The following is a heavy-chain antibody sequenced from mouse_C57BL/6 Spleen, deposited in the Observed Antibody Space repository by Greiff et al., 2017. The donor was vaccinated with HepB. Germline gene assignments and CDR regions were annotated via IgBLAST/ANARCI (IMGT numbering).Heavy chain of an antibody. CDR1: GYTFTSYW. D-gene: IGHD2-3*01. V-gene: IGHV1-55*01. CDR2: IYPGSGST. CDR3: AREDGYLYGHYYAMDY. J-gene: IGHJ4*01. Sequence: QVQLQQPGAELVKPGASVKMSCKASGYTFTSYWITWVKQRPGQGLEWIGDIYPGSGSTNYNEKFKSKATLTVDTSSSTAYMQLSSLTSEDSAVYYCAREDGYLYGHYYAMDYWGQGTSVTVSS.